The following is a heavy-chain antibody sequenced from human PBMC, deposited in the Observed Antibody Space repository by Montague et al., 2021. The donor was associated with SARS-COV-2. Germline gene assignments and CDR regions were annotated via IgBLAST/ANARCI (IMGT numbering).Heavy chain of an antibody. CDR1: GDSISSSNYY. CDR3: ARRGRKLLPVATTIGGFDI. J-gene: IGHJ3*02. CDR2: IYDSGST. D-gene: IGHD5-12*01. Sequence: SETLSLTCTVSGDSISSSNYYWDWIRQPPGKGLEWIGSIYDSGSTYYNPSLKSRVTISVDTSKSHFSLKLSSVTAADTAVYYCARRGRKLLPVATTIGGFDIGGQGTMVTVSS. V-gene: IGHV4-39*02.